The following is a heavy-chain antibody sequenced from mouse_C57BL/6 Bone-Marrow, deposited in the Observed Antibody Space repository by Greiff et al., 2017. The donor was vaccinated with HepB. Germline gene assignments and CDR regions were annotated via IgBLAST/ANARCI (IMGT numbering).Heavy chain of an antibody. CDR2: INPNNGGT. J-gene: IGHJ3*01. D-gene: IGHD1-1*01. CDR3: ARRAFYYGSSYSAWFAY. CDR1: GYTFTDYN. V-gene: IGHV1-22*01. Sequence: EVKLQQSGPELVKPGASVKMSCKASGYTFTDYNMHWVKQSHGKSLEWIGYINPNNGGTSYNQKFKGKATLTVNKSSSTAYMELRSLTSEDSAVYYCARRAFYYGSSYSAWFAYWGQGTLVTVSA.